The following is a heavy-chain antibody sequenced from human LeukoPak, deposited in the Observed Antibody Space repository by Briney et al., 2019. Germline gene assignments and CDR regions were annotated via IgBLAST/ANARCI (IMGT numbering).Heavy chain of an antibody. Sequence: GGSLRLSCAASGFTFSTYWMSWVRQAPGKGLEWVANIKQDGSEKYYVDSVKGRFAISRDNAKNSLFLQVNTLRVEDTAVYYCAKDSLLTVVSPVAASWGQGTLVTVSS. J-gene: IGHJ5*02. D-gene: IGHD4-23*01. CDR3: AKDSLLTVVSPVAAS. CDR2: IKQDGSEK. CDR1: GFTFSTYW. V-gene: IGHV3-7*01.